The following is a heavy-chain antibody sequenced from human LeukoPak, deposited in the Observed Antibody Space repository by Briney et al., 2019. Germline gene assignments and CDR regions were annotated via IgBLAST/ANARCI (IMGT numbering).Heavy chain of an antibody. CDR1: GFTFGDYA. Sequence: PGGSLRLSCTASGFTFGDYAMSWVRQAPGKGLEWVGFIRSKAYGGTTEYAASVKGRFTISRDDSKSVAYLQMNSLKTEDTAVYYCTRGIAAGLHYYYYYGMDVWGQGTTVTVSS. J-gene: IGHJ6*02. D-gene: IGHD6-13*01. CDR2: IRSKAYGGTT. CDR3: TRGIAAGLHYYYYYGMDV. V-gene: IGHV3-49*04.